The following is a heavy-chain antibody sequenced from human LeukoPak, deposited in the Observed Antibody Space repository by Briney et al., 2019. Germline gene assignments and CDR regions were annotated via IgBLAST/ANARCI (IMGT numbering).Heavy chain of an antibody. D-gene: IGHD3-22*01. Sequence: PGGSLRLSCAASGFTFSSYAMSWVRQAPGKGLEGVSAISGSGGSTYYADSVKGRFTISRDNSKNTLYLQMNSLRAEDTAVYYCAKDKGTYYYDSSGYYYPWGQGTLVTVSS. J-gene: IGHJ5*02. CDR3: AKDKGTYYYDSSGYYYP. CDR2: ISGSGGST. CDR1: GFTFSSYA. V-gene: IGHV3-23*01.